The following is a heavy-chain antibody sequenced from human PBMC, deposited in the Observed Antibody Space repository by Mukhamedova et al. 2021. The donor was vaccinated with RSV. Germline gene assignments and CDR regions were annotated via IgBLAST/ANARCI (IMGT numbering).Heavy chain of an antibody. CDR3: TRSYWDNGYPRFSDF. CDR2: IRGKRYGGTT. J-gene: IGHJ4*02. D-gene: IGHD5-12*01. V-gene: IGHV3-49*02. Sequence: AAGKGLEWLGFIRGKRYGGTTEYAASVKDRFSISRDDSKSIAYLQMSSLKTEDTAIYYCTRSYWDNGYPRFSDFWGQGTLVTVSS.